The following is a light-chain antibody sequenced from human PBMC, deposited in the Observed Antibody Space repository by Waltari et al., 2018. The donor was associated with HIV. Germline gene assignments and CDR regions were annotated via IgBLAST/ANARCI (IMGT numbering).Light chain of an antibody. CDR3: QSYDSSLSGSV. CDR2: GNS. J-gene: IGLJ3*02. Sequence: QSVLTQPPSVSGAPGQRVTISCSGSRSNIGARFDVHWYQQIPGTAPKLLIYGNSNRSSGVPDRFSGSKSGTSASLAITGLQAEDEADYYCQSYDSSLSGSVFGGGTKLTVL. CDR1: RSNIGARFD. V-gene: IGLV1-40*01.